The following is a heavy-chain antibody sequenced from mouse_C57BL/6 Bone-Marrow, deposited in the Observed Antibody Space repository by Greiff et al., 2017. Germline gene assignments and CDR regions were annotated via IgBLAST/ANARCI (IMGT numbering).Heavy chain of an antibody. CDR1: GYTFTSYG. Sequence: VQLQQSGAELVRPGASVKLSCKASGYTFTSYGISWVKQRTGQGLEWIGEIYPRSGNTYYNEKFKGKAILTADKSSSTAYMELRSLTSEDSAVYFCAPSSYGYEGSDGAYWGQGTLVTVSA. J-gene: IGHJ3*01. CDR3: APSSYGYEGSDGAY. V-gene: IGHV1-81*01. D-gene: IGHD2-9*01. CDR2: IYPRSGNT.